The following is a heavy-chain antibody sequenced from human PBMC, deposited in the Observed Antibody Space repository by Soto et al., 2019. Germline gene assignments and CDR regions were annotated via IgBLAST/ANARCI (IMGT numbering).Heavy chain of an antibody. CDR3: ARFSIFGVVPYYMDV. V-gene: IGHV3-33*01. CDR1: GFTFSSYG. CDR2: IWYDGSNK. D-gene: IGHD3-3*01. J-gene: IGHJ6*03. Sequence: GGSLRLSCAASGFTFSSYGMHWVRQAPGKGLEWVAVIWYDGSNKYYADSVKGRFTISRDNSKNTLYLQMNSLRAEDTAVYYCARFSIFGVVPYYMDVWGKGTTVTVSS.